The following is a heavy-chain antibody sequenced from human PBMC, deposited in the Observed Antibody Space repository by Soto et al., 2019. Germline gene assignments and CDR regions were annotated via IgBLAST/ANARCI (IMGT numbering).Heavy chain of an antibody. D-gene: IGHD2-15*01. Sequence: EVQLVESGGGLVQPGGSLRLSCAASGFTFSSYWMHWVRQAPGKGLVWVSRINSDGSSTSYADSVKGRFTISRDNAKNTLYLQMNSLRAEDTAVYYCARDSLNIVVVVAAANWFDPWGQGTLVTVSS. CDR3: ARDSLNIVVVVAAANWFDP. J-gene: IGHJ5*02. CDR1: GFTFSSYW. V-gene: IGHV3-74*01. CDR2: INSDGSST.